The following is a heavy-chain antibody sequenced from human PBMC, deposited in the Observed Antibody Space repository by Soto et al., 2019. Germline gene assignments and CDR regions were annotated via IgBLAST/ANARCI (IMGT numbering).Heavy chain of an antibody. D-gene: IGHD3-9*01. Sequence: GGSLRLSWSSSGFTFSNTWLSWVRPAPGKGLEWVGRSLSKTDGGTIDYAAPVKGRFTISRDDSKNTLYLQMNSLKTEDTAVYYCTTDPTSYYVILTGYSPLGYWGQGTLVPVSS. V-gene: IGHV3-15*01. CDR2: SLSKTDGGTI. J-gene: IGHJ4*02. CDR3: TTDPTSYYVILTGYSPLGY. CDR1: GFTFSNTW.